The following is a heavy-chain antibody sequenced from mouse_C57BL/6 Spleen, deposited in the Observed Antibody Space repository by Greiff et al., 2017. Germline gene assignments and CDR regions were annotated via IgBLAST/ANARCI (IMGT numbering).Heavy chain of an antibody. CDR3: ARRTEYFEV. CDR1: GYAFTNYL. J-gene: IGHJ1*03. V-gene: IGHV1-54*01. Sequence: QVQLQQSGAELVRPGTSVKVSCKASGYAFTNYLIEWVKQRPGQGLEWIGVINPGSGGTNYNEKFKGKATLTADKSSSTAYMQLSSLTSEDSAVYFCARRTEYFEVWGTGTTVTVSS. CDR2: INPGSGGT.